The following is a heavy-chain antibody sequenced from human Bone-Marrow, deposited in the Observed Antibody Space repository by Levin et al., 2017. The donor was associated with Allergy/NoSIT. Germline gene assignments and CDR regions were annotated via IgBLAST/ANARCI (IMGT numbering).Heavy chain of an antibody. J-gene: IGHJ4*02. CDR3: ATSIVVVVAANSPFDY. V-gene: IGHV3-21*01. CDR1: GFTFSSYS. Sequence: LSLTCAASGFTFSSYSMNWVRQAPGKGLEWVSSISSSSSYIYYADSVKGRFTISRDNAKNSLYLQMNSLRAEDTAVYYCATSIVVVVAANSPFDYWGQGTLVTVSS. D-gene: IGHD2-15*01. CDR2: ISSSSSYI.